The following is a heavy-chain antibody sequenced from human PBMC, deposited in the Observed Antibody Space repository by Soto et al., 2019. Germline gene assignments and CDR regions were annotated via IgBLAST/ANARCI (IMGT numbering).Heavy chain of an antibody. CDR3: ARDELEGNWFDP. J-gene: IGHJ5*02. D-gene: IGHD1-7*01. CDR2: IYHSGRT. Sequence: QLQLQESGSGLVRPSQTLSLTCAVSGGSIGRGGYSWNWIRQPPGKGLDWIGYIYHSGRTLYSPSLKSRVTISVDEYTIQSSLKLTSVTSADTAVYYCARDELEGNWFDPWGEGTLVTVAS. CDR1: GGSIGRGGYS. V-gene: IGHV4-30-2*01.